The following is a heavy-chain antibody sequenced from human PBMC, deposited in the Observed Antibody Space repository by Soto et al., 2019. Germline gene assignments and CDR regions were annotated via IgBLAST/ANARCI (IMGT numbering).Heavy chain of an antibody. CDR3: ARLAGTGNYYYYGMDV. V-gene: IGHV5-51*01. Sequence: GGSMRLSCAASGFTFNSYWIGWSRKMPGKGLEWMGIIYPGDSDTRYSPSFQGQVTISADKSISTAYLQWSSLKASDTAMYYCARLAGTGNYYYYGMDVWGQGTTVTVSS. J-gene: IGHJ6*02. CDR1: GFTFNSYW. CDR2: IYPGDSDT. D-gene: IGHD6-19*01.